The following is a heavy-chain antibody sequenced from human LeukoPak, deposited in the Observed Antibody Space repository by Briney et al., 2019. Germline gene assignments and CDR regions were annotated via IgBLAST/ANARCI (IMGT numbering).Heavy chain of an antibody. CDR1: GFTFSSYG. J-gene: IGHJ4*02. Sequence: GGSLRLSCAASGFTFSSYGMHWVRQALGKGLEWVAVISYDGSNKYYADSVKGRFTISRDNSKNTLYLQMNSLRAEDTAVYYCAKGVNGYDYFDYWGQGTLVTVSS. V-gene: IGHV3-30*18. CDR3: AKGVNGYDYFDY. CDR2: ISYDGSNK. D-gene: IGHD5-12*01.